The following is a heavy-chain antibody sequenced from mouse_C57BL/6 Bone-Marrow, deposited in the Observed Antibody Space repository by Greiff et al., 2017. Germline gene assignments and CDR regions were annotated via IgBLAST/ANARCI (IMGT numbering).Heavy chain of an antibody. J-gene: IGHJ2*01. V-gene: IGHV5-9*01. D-gene: IGHD1-1*01. CDR2: ISGGGGNP. CDR1: GFTFSSYT. CDR3: ARGYYYGSSLYFDY. Sequence: EVKLMESGGGLVKPGGSLKLSCAASGFTFSSYTMSWVRQTPEKRLEWVATISGGGGNPYYPDSVKGRFTISRDNAKNTLYLQMSSLRSEDTALYYCARGYYYGSSLYFDYWGQGTTLTVSS.